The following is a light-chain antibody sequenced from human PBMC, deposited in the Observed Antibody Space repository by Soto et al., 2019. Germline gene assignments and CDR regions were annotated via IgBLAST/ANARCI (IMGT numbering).Light chain of an antibody. CDR1: SSDVGGYNY. J-gene: IGLJ2*01. V-gene: IGLV2-14*01. Sequence: QSALTQPASVSGSPGQSITISCTGTSSDVGGYNYVSWYQQHPGKAPKLMIYDVSNRPSGVSNRFSGSNSGNTASLTTSGLQAEDEDDYYCSSYTSSSTPVVFGGGTKLTVL. CDR2: DVS. CDR3: SSYTSSSTPVV.